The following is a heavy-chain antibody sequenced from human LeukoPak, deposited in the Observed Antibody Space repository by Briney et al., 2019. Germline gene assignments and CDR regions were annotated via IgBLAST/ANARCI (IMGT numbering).Heavy chain of an antibody. D-gene: IGHD6-19*01. CDR3: ARGLYSSGWYGSPYYMDV. CDR1: GDSISSGDYY. V-gene: IGHV4-61*02. J-gene: IGHJ6*03. CDR2: ISSSGST. Sequence: SETLSLTCTVSGDSISSGDYYWSWIRQPAGKGLEWIGRISSSGSTNYNPSLKSRVTISVDTSKNQFSLKLSSVTAADTAVYYCARGLYSSGWYGSPYYMDVWGKGTTVTISS.